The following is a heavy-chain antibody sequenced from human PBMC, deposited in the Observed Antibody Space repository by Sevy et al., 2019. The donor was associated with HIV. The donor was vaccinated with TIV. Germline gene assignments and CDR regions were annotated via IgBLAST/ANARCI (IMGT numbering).Heavy chain of an antibody. CDR2: IWYDGSKI. CDR1: GFTFSNYA. V-gene: IGHV3-33*06. Sequence: GGSLRLSCAASGFTFSNYAMHWVRQAPGKGLAWVALIWYDGSKIFYAASVKGRFTISRDNSESTLYLQMNSLRAEDTALYHCAKGGPNSGYDYYFDYWGQGTLVTVSS. D-gene: IGHD5-12*01. CDR3: AKGGPNSGYDYYFDY. J-gene: IGHJ4*02.